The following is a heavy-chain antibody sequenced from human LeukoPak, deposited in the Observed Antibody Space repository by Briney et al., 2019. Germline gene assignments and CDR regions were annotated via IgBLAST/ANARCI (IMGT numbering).Heavy chain of an antibody. V-gene: IGHV3-23*01. CDR1: GFTFSSYA. Sequence: PGGSLRPSCAASGFTFSSYAMSWVRQAPGKGLEWVSAISGSGGSTYYADSVKGRFTISRDNSKDTLYLQMNSLRAEDTAVYYCAKEDCSSTSCYDAFDIWGQGTMVTVSS. CDR3: AKEDCSSTSCYDAFDI. D-gene: IGHD2-2*01. J-gene: IGHJ3*02. CDR2: ISGSGGST.